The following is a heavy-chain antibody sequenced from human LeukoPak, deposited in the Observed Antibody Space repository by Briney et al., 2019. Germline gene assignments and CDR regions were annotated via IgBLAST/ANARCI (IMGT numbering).Heavy chain of an antibody. J-gene: IGHJ4*02. V-gene: IGHV3-23*01. D-gene: IGHD4-17*01. CDR2: ISGSGGST. CDR1: GFTFSSYA. CDR3: VKDREDYGDSPRAPDY. Sequence: GGSLRLSCAASGFTFSSYAMSWVRQAPGKGLEWVSAISGSGGSTYYADSVKGRFTISRDKSKNTLYLQMNSLRAEDTAVYYCVKDREDYGDSPRAPDYWGQGTLVTVSS.